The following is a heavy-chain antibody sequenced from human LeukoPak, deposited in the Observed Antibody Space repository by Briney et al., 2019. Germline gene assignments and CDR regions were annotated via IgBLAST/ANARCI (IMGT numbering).Heavy chain of an antibody. CDR1: GFTFSSYA. Sequence: PGRSLRLSCAASGFTFSSYAMHWVRQAPGKGLEWVAVISYDGSNKYYADSVKGRFTISRDNSKNTLYLQMNSLRAEDTAVYYCARDFIYYFDYWGQGTLVTVSS. J-gene: IGHJ4*02. V-gene: IGHV3-30-3*01. CDR3: ARDFIYYFDY. D-gene: IGHD3-10*01. CDR2: ISYDGSNK.